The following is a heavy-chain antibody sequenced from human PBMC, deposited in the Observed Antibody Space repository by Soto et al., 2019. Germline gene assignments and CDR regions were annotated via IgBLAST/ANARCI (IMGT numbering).Heavy chain of an antibody. CDR2: NIPIFGTA. CDR3: ARDGGRHSGGIDY. J-gene: IGHJ4*02. CDR1: GGTFSSYS. Sequence: QVQRVQSGAEVKKPGSSVKVSCKASGGTFSSYSINWVRQAPGQGLEWMGENIPIFGTANYAQKFQGRVTITADESTSTAYMELSSLRSEDTAVYYCARDGGRHSGGIDYWGQGTLVTVSS. D-gene: IGHD1-26*01. V-gene: IGHV1-69*01.